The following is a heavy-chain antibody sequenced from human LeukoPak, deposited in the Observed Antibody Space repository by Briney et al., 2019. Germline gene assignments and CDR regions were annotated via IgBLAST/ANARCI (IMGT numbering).Heavy chain of an antibody. J-gene: IGHJ4*02. CDR2: ISGSDGST. CDR3: ARWIYYFDS. CDR1: GFTFSSYA. D-gene: IGHD5-12*01. Sequence: GGSLRLSCAASGFTFSSYAMSWVRQAPGKGLEWVSVISGSDGSTYYADSVKGRFTISRDNSRNTLYLQMNNLRAEDTAIYHCARWIYYFDSWGQGTLVTVSS. V-gene: IGHV3-23*01.